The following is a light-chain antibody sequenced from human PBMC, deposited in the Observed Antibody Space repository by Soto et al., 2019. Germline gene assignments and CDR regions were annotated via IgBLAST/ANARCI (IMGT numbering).Light chain of an antibody. Sequence: EILLTQSPGTLSLSPGDRATLSCRASQSLGSTFVAWYQQKSGQSPRLLIYGASDRATDVPDRFSGSGSGADFTLTISRLEPEDFAVYFCQQYGRLPLSFGGGTKVEIK. J-gene: IGKJ4*01. CDR1: QSLGSTF. CDR2: GAS. CDR3: QQYGRLPLS. V-gene: IGKV3-20*01.